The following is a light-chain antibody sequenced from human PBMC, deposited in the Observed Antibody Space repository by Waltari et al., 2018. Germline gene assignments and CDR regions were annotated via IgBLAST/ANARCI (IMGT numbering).Light chain of an antibody. J-gene: IGKJ4*01. CDR2: RTS. V-gene: IGKV1-12*01. CDR3: QQATSLPPT. Sequence: IQMTQSPSSVSASVGDTVTINCRASRGVSGWLAWYQQKPGKAPNPLIYRTSDLHTGVPSRFSGSGSETEFTLTISGLQPEDFATYYCQQATSLPPTFGGGTKVEI. CDR1: RGVSGW.